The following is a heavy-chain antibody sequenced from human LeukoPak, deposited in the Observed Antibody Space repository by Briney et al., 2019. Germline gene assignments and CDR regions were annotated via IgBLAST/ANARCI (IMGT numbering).Heavy chain of an antibody. CDR2: IRNKANGGTT. J-gene: IGHJ3*02. CDR3: SRFYSSGWASGAFDI. D-gene: IGHD3-22*01. CDR1: GFTFSDYA. V-gene: IGHV3-49*04. Sequence: GGSLRLSCTTSGFTFSDYAVSWVRQAPGKGLEWIGFIRNKANGGTTEYAASVKGRFTVSRDDSKTIAHLQMSSLKTEDTAVYYCSRFYSSGWASGAFDIWGQGTMVTVSS.